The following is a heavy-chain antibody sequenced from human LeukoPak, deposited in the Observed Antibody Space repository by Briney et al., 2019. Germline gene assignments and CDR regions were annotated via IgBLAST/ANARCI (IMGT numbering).Heavy chain of an antibody. J-gene: IGHJ4*02. Sequence: PGGSLRLSCAASGFTFNSYGMHCVRQPPGKGREWVAVIPYEGNNKYYAGSVKGRVTIYRDNFKNTLYLEMNSLGAEDTAMYYCVKDRYYCSSIMGRGKGTLVTVSS. CDR1: GFTFNSYG. CDR2: IPYEGNNK. CDR3: VKDRYYCSSIMG. V-gene: IGHV3-30*02. D-gene: IGHD2-2*01.